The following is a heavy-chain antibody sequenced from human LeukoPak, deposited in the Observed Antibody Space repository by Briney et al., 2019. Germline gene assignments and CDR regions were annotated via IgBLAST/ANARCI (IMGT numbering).Heavy chain of an antibody. D-gene: IGHD1-1*01. CDR3: ARGALDFGTGLFDY. CDR1: SGSISTSNYY. CDR2: IFYSGST. Sequence: SETLSLTCTVSSGSISTSNYYWGWVRQPPGKALEWIGNIFYSGSTYYNPSLKSRVTISVDTSKNQFSLKLSSVTAADTAVYYCARGALDFGTGLFDYWGQGTLVTVSS. J-gene: IGHJ4*02. V-gene: IGHV4-39*07.